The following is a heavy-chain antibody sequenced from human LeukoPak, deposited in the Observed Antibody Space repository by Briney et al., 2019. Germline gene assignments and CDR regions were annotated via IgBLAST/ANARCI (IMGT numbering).Heavy chain of an antibody. J-gene: IGHJ6*03. V-gene: IGHV4-34*01. CDR1: GGSFSGYY. CDR2: INHSGST. CDR3: ARVFYYYMDV. Sequence: SETLSLTCAVYGGSFSGYYWSWIRQPPGKGLEWIGEINHSGSTNYNPSLKSRVTISVDTSKNQFSLKLSSVTAADTAVYYCARVFYYYMDVWGKGTTVTVSS.